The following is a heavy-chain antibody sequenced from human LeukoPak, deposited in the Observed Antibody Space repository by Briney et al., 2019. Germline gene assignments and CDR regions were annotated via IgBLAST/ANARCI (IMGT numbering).Heavy chain of an antibody. CDR2: ISGGGNT. V-gene: IGHV3-66*01. CDR3: ESRDKGFYYGLDV. Sequence: PGGSLRLSCVASGFTGSSNYMSWVRQAPGKGLEWVSIISGGGNTYYADSVKDRFTISRDNSKSTLYLQMKSLRAEDTAVYYCESRDKGFYYGLDVWGQGTTVTVSS. J-gene: IGHJ6*02. D-gene: IGHD5-24*01. CDR1: GFTGSSNY.